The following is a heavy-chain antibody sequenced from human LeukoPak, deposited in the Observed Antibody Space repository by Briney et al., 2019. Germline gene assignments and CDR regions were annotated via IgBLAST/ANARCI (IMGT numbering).Heavy chain of an antibody. CDR2: INHSGST. Sequence: SETLSLTCTVSGGSISGYYWSWIRQPPGKGLEWIGEINHSGSTNYNPSLKSRVTISVDTSKNQFSLKLSSVTAADTAVYYCARRGWGYYDSSGYYRFDYWGQGTLVTVSS. CDR1: GGSISGYY. J-gene: IGHJ4*02. V-gene: IGHV4-34*01. D-gene: IGHD3-22*01. CDR3: ARRGWGYYDSSGYYRFDY.